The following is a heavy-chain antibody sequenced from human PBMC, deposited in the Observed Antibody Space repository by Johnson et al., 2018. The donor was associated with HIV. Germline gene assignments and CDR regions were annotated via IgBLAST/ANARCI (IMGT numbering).Heavy chain of an antibody. V-gene: IGHV3-30*04. J-gene: IGHJ3*02. CDR3: AREGQEFNDAFDI. Sequence: QVQLVESGGGLVQPGGSLRLSCAASGFTFSRFAMHWVRQAPGKGLEWVAVISYDGSNKYYADSVKGRFTISRDNSKNTLYLQMNSLRAEDTAVYYCAREGQEFNDAFDIWGQGTMVTVSS. D-gene: IGHD3-10*01. CDR1: GFTFSRFA. CDR2: ISYDGSNK.